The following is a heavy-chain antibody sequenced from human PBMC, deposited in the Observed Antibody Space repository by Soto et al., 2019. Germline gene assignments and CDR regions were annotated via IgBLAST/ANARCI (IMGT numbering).Heavy chain of an antibody. D-gene: IGHD3-22*01. Sequence: GESLKISCKGSGYSFTSYWIGWVRQMPGKGQEWMGIIYPGDSDTRYSPSFQGQVTISADKSISTAYLQCSSLKASDTAMYYCARRLTMTAPRDYWGQGTLDTVSS. V-gene: IGHV5-51*01. CDR1: GYSFTSYW. J-gene: IGHJ4*02. CDR3: ARRLTMTAPRDY. CDR2: IYPGDSDT.